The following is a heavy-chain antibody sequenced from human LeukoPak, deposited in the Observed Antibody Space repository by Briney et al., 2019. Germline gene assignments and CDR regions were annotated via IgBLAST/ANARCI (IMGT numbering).Heavy chain of an antibody. CDR3: ARYDRGLFFFDN. CDR1: GASVRNEY. V-gene: IGHV4-59*08. J-gene: IGHJ4*02. CDR2: IHYSGSS. D-gene: IGHD1-14*01. Sequence: SETLSLTCTVSGASVRNEYWSWIRQPPGKELEWIGYIHYSGSSNYQPSLGSRVTISLDTSKNQFSLKLKSVTAADTGMYHCARYDRGLFFFDNWGQGTLVTVSS.